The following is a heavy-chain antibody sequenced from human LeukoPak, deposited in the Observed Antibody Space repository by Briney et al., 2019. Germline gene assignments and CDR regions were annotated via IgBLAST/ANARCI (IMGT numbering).Heavy chain of an antibody. V-gene: IGHV3-7*02. J-gene: IGHJ3*02. D-gene: IGHD3-22*01. CDR2: IKQDGSEM. Sequence: PGGSLRLSCAASEFTISRYWMSWVRQAPGKGLEWVANIKQDGSEMYYVDSVKGRFTISRDNAKNSLYLQMNSLRAEDTAVYYCASGWNYYESSGYYYPMIWGQGTMVTVSS. CDR3: ASGWNYYESSGYYYPMI. CDR1: EFTISRYW.